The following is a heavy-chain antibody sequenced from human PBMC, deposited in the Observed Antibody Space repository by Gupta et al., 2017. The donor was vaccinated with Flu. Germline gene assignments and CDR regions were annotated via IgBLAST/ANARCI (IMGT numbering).Heavy chain of an antibody. Sequence: TFSSYAMNWVRQGPGRGLEWVSGMSGSGTLRYYADSVRGRFTISRDNSKNTVFLQMNSLRGDDTAVYYCAKVVGFLPHADNYHMDVWGKGTTVTVSS. CDR3: AKVVGFLPHADNYHMDV. CDR2: MSGSGTLR. CDR1: TFSSYA. V-gene: IGHV3-23*01. D-gene: IGHD2-2*01. J-gene: IGHJ6*03.